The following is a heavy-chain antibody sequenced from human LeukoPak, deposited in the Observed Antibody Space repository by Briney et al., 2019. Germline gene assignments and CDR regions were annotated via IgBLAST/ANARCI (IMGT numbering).Heavy chain of an antibody. CDR3: ARGEDYSKRALDY. V-gene: IGHV4-61*08. CDR2: IYYSGST. J-gene: IGHJ4*02. Sequence: PSETLSLTCTVSGGSISSGGYYWSWIRQPPGKGLEWIGYIYYSGSTNYNPSLKSRVTISVDTSKNQFSLKLSSVTAADTAVYYCARGEDYSKRALDYWGQGTLVTVSS. D-gene: IGHD4-11*01. CDR1: GGSISSGGYY.